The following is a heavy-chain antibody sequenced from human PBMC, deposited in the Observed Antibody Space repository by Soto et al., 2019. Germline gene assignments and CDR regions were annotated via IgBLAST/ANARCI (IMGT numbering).Heavy chain of an antibody. V-gene: IGHV3-30-3*01. J-gene: IGHJ5*02. CDR1: GFTFSSYA. CDR3: ARSEDWYSSSWYGHNWFDP. CDR2: ISYDGSNK. D-gene: IGHD6-13*01. Sequence: QPXGSLRLSCAASGFTFSSYAMHWVRQAPGKGLEWVAVISYDGSNKYYADSVKGRFTISRDNSKNTLYLQMNSLRAEDTAVYYCARSEDWYSSSWYGHNWFDPWGQGTLVTVSS.